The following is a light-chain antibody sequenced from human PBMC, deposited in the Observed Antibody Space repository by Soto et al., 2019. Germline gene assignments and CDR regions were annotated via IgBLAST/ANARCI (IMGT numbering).Light chain of an antibody. J-gene: IGKJ1*01. Sequence: EIVLTQSPGTLPLSPGERATLSCTAIQTLSTKYLAWYQRKPGQSPRLLIYGASTRANDIPDRFSGSGSGTEFTLAISSLQPDDFATYYCQQYNSYPWTFGQGTKVDIK. V-gene: IGKV3-20*01. CDR2: GAS. CDR3: QQYNSYPWT. CDR1: QTLSTKY.